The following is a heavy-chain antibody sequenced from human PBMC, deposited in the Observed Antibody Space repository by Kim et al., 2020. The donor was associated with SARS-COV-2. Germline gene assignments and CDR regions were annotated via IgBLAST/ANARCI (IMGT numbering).Heavy chain of an antibody. V-gene: IGHV3-11*05. J-gene: IGHJ4*02. Sequence: RSNPDYAESGKGRFTISRDNATTSLYLQMNSLRAEDTAVYYCARGGYQFEYWGQGTLVTVSS. CDR3: ARGGYQFEY. D-gene: IGHD2-2*01. CDR2: RSNP.